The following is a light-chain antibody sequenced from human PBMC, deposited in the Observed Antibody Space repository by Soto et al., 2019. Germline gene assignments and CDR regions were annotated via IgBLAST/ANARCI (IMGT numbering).Light chain of an antibody. CDR2: EVS. J-gene: IGLJ1*01. CDR1: SGDVGGYYY. Sequence: QPALTQPASVSGSPGQSITISCTGTSGDVGGYYYVSWYQQLPGKAPKLMISEVSNRPSGVSNRFSGSKSGNTASLTISGLQAEDEADYYCSSYTAGGTIFGTGTKV. V-gene: IGLV2-14*01. CDR3: SSYTAGGTI.